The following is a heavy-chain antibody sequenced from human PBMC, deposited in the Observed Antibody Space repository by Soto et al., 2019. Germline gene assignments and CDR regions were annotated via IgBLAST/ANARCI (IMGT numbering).Heavy chain of an antibody. V-gene: IGHV3-48*02. CDR1: GFTFSSYS. D-gene: IGHD3-22*01. CDR2: LSSSSSTI. J-gene: IGHJ3*02. CDR3: AREGGGMIVVVDAFDI. Sequence: EVQLVESGGGLVQPGGSLRLSCAASGFTFSSYSMNWVRQAPGKGLEWVSYLSSSSSTIYYADSVKGRFTISRDNAKNSMYLQMNSMRDEDTAVDYCAREGGGMIVVVDAFDIWGQGTMVTVSS.